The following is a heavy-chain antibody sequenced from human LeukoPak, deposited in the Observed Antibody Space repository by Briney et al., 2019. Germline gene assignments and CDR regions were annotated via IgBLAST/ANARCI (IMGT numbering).Heavy chain of an antibody. J-gene: IGHJ5*02. V-gene: IGHV4-59*08. Sequence: PSETLSLTCTVSGGSMNSYYWSWIRQPPGKGLEWIGYIHYSGSTNYNPPLKSRVTISVDTSSNLFSLRLTSLTAADTAVYYCVRQDSWSYDPWGQGTLVTVSS. D-gene: IGHD1-26*01. CDR1: GGSMNSYY. CDR2: IHYSGST. CDR3: VRQDSWSYDP.